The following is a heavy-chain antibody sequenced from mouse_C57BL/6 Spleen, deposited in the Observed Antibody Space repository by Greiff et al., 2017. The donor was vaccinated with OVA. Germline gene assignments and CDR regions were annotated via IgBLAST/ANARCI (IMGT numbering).Heavy chain of an antibody. CDR2: ISSGSSTI. Sequence: EVKLVESGGGLVKPGGSLKLSCAASGFTFSDYGMHWVRQAPEKGLEWVAYISSGSSTIYYADTVKGRFTISRDNAKNTLFLQMTSLRSEDTAMYYCARIITRMDYWGQGTSVTVSA. V-gene: IGHV5-17*01. CDR3: ARIITRMDY. D-gene: IGHD1-1*01. CDR1: GFTFSDYG. J-gene: IGHJ4*01.